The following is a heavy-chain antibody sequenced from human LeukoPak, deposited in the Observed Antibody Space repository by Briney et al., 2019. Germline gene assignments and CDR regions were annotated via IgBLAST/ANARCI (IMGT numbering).Heavy chain of an antibody. Sequence: GGSLRLSCSASGFVFTIYTMYWVRQAPGKGPEYVSTISGSGNGFSIYYADSVKGRFTISRDDSKSILYLEMNGLRSEDTAVYYCVKDFGRIRGTPDSWGQGTLVTVSS. CDR3: VKDFGRIRGTPDS. D-gene: IGHD1-26*01. CDR2: ISGSGNGFSI. J-gene: IGHJ4*02. CDR1: GFVFTIYT. V-gene: IGHV3-64D*06.